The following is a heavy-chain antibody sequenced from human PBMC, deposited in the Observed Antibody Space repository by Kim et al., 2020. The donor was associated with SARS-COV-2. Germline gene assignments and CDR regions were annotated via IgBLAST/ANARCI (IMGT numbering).Heavy chain of an antibody. CDR3: ARDKRYVRVATIDYGMDV. D-gene: IGHD5-12*01. V-gene: IGHV3-74*01. CDR1: GFTFSSYW. J-gene: IGHJ6*02. CDR2: INSDGSST. Sequence: GGSLRLSCAASGFTFSSYWMHWVRQAPGKGLVWVSRINSDGSSTSYADSVKGRFTISRDNAKNTLYLQMNSLRAEDTAVYYCARDKRYVRVATIDYGMDVWGQGTPVTVSS.